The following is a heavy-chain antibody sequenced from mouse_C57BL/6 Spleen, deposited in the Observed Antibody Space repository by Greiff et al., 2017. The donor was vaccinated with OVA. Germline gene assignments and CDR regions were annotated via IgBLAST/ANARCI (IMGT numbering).Heavy chain of an antibody. J-gene: IGHJ2*01. Sequence: VQLQQPGAELVRPGSSVKLSCKASGYTFTSYWMDWVKQRPGQGLEWIGNIYPSDSETHYNQKFKDKATLTVDKSSSTAYMQLSSLTSEDSAVYYCARGGAITTVDYFDYWGQGTTLTVSS. CDR3: ARGGAITTVDYFDY. CDR2: IYPSDSET. V-gene: IGHV1-61*01. CDR1: GYTFTSYW. D-gene: IGHD1-1*01.